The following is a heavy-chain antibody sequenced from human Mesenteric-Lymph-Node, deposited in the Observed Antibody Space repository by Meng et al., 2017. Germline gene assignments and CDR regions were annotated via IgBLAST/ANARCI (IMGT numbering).Heavy chain of an antibody. CDR1: GGAISVITW. Sequence: VPAPALCTPLGPLSLTVGVSGGAISVITWWSWARQPPGKGLEWIGEVYHSGTANYNPSLKSRVTISVDKSKNQFSLKLSSVTAADTAVYYCARADKVRFDYWGQGTLVTVSS. J-gene: IGHJ4*02. CDR3: ARADKVRFDY. CDR2: VYHSGTA. V-gene: IGHV4-4*03.